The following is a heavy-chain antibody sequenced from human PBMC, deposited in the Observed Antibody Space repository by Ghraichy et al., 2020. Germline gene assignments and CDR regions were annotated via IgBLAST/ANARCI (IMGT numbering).Heavy chain of an antibody. CDR2: ISGGGGSA. D-gene: IGHD2-2*02. V-gene: IGHV3-23*01. CDR1: GFTFSSYA. J-gene: IGHJ6*02. CDR3: AKSRYCSSTSCYTYGMDV. Sequence: GGSLRLSCAASGFTFSSYAMSWVRQAPGKGLEWVSAISGGGGSAYYADSVKGRFTISRDNSKNTLYLQMNSLRAEDTAVYYCAKSRYCSSTSCYTYGMDVWGQGTTVTVSS.